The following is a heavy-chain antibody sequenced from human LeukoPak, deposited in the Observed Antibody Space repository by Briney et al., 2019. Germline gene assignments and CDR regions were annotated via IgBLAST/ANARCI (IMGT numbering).Heavy chain of an antibody. CDR3: ARDLGAYDSSGFDY. D-gene: IGHD3-22*01. J-gene: IGHJ4*02. Sequence: GGSLRLSCAASGFTFSSYGMHWVRQAPGKGLEWVAVIWYDGSNKYYADSVKGRFTISRDNSKNTLYLQMNSLRAEDTAVYYCARDLGAYDSSGFDYWGQGTLVTVSS. CDR2: IWYDGSNK. CDR1: GFTFSSYG. V-gene: IGHV3-33*01.